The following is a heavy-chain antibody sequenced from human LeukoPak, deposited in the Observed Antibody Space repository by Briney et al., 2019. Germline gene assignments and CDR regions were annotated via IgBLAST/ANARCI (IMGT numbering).Heavy chain of an antibody. V-gene: IGHV3-7*01. CDR2: INQDGSLK. J-gene: IGHJ4*02. Sequence: TGGSLRLSCVTPGFTFSRYWLKWVRQAPGKGLDWVANINQDGSLKNYVDSEKGRFTISRDNAKNSLYLQMSSLRAEDTAVYYCTKYPDNSGYSDYWGQGTLLTVSS. D-gene: IGHD3-22*01. CDR3: TKYPDNSGYSDY. CDR1: GFTFSRYW.